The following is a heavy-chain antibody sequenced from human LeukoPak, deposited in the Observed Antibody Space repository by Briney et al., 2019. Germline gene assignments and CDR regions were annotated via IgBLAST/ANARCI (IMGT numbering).Heavy chain of an antibody. D-gene: IGHD3-16*01. V-gene: IGHV4-59*01. CDR2: IYYSRST. Sequence: PSETLSLTCTVSGGSISSYYWSWIRQPPGKGLEWIGYIYYSRSTNYNPSLKSRVTISVDTSKNQFSLKLSSVAAADTAVYYCARTDHLDWFDPWGQGTLVTVSS. CDR1: GGSISSYY. J-gene: IGHJ5*02. CDR3: ARTDHLDWFDP.